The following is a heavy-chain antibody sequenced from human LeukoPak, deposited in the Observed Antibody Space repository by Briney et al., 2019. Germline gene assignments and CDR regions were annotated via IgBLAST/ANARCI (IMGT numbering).Heavy chain of an antibody. J-gene: IGHJ6*02. D-gene: IGHD6-19*01. V-gene: IGHV3-30-3*01. Sequence: GGSLRLSCAASGFTFSSYAMHWVRQAPGKGLEWVAVISYDGSNKYYADSVKGRFTISRDNSKNTLYLQMNSLRAEDTAVYYCARDLRRIIAVAGPYYYYGVDVWGQGTTVTVSS. CDR3: ARDLRRIIAVAGPYYYYGVDV. CDR1: GFTFSSYA. CDR2: ISYDGSNK.